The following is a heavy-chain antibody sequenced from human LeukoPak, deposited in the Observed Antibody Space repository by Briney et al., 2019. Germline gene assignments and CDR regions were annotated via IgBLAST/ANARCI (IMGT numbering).Heavy chain of an antibody. Sequence: GASVKVSCKASGGTFSSYAISWVRQAPGQGLEWMGGIIPIFGTANYAQKFQGRVTITADESTSTAYMELSSLRSEDTAVYYCARGPYQLGRYYFDYWGQGTLVTVSS. J-gene: IGHJ4*02. D-gene: IGHD2-2*01. V-gene: IGHV1-69*13. CDR2: IIPIFGTA. CDR3: ARGPYQLGRYYFDY. CDR1: GGTFSSYA.